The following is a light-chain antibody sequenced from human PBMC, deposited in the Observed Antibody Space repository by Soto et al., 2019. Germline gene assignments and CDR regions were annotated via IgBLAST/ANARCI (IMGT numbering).Light chain of an antibody. CDR1: QGIRND. CDR3: LQDYNYPYT. V-gene: IGKV1-6*01. J-gene: IGKJ2*01. Sequence: IQMTQSPSTLSGSVGDRVTITCRASQGIRNDLGWYQQKPGKPPKLLIYSASSLQSEVPSRFSGSGSGTDFTLTISSLQPEDFATYYCLQDYNYPYTFGQGTKVDIK. CDR2: SAS.